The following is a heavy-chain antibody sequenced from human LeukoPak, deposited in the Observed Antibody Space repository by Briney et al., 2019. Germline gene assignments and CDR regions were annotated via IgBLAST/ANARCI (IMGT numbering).Heavy chain of an antibody. D-gene: IGHD3-10*01. CDR2: IIPLFGTA. Sequence: ASVKVSCKASGGTFSSYAISWVRQAPGQGLEWMGGIIPLFGTANYAQKFQGRVTITADESTSTAYMELSSLRSEDTAVYYCAREGMVGFDYWGQGTLVTVSS. J-gene: IGHJ4*02. CDR1: GGTFSSYA. CDR3: AREGMVGFDY. V-gene: IGHV1-69*13.